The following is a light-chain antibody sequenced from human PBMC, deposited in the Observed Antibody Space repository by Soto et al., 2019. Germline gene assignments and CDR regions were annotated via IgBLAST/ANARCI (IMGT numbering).Light chain of an antibody. CDR2: SGS. CDR3: QQYIGPPLT. Sequence: DMQMTQSPSSLSASVGDRVTITCRASRGLDNYFTWYQQKPGKAPKLLIYSGSTLESGVPSRFSGRGFGTEFTLTITSLQPEDVATYYCQQYIGPPLTLGGGTKVEIK. V-gene: IGKV1-27*01. J-gene: IGKJ4*01. CDR1: RGLDNY.